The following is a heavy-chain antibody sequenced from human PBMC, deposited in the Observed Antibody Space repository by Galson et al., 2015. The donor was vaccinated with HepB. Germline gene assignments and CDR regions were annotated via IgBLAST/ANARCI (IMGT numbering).Heavy chain of an antibody. CDR3: ARRSALVGATIDY. V-gene: IGHV1-3*01. Sequence: SVKVSCKASGYTFTSYAMHWVRQAPGQRLEWMGWINAGNGNTKYSQKFQGRVTITRDTSASTAYMELSSLRSEDTAVYYCARRSALVGATIDYWGQGTLVTVSS. D-gene: IGHD1-26*01. J-gene: IGHJ4*02. CDR1: GYTFTSYA. CDR2: INAGNGNT.